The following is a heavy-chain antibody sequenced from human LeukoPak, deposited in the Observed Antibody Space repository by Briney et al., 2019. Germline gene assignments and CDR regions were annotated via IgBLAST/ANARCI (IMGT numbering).Heavy chain of an antibody. V-gene: IGHV5-51*01. J-gene: IGHJ4*02. CDR3: ARQNRYCSSTNCYGDLGY. CDR1: GYTFSGYW. Sequence: GESLKISCRGSGYTFSGYWIAWVRQMPGKGLEWMGIIFPDDSDTTYSPSFQGQVTMSADKSISTAYLQWSSLKASDTAMYYCARQNRYCSSTNCYGDLGYWGQGSLVTVSS. D-gene: IGHD2-2*01. CDR2: IFPDDSDT.